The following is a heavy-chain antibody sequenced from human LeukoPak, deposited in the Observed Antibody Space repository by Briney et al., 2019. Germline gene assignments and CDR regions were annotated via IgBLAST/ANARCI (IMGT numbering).Heavy chain of an antibody. CDR2: ISNSSSTI. D-gene: IGHD6-13*01. CDR3: ARGQQLVPFDY. CDR1: GFTFSSYS. Sequence: GGSLRLSCAASGFTFSSYSMNWVRQAPGKGLEWVSYISNSSSTIYYADSVKGRFTISRDNAKNSLYLQMNSLRAEDTAVYYCARGQQLVPFDYWGQGTLVTVSS. V-gene: IGHV3-48*01. J-gene: IGHJ4*02.